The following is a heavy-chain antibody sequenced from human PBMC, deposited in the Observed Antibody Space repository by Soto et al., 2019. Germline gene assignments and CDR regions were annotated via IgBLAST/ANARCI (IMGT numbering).Heavy chain of an antibody. CDR1: GFSFSSFW. Sequence: GGSLRLSCAASGFSFSSFWMHWVRQAPGKGLVWVSRMYTDGSSTDYADSVKGRFTISRDNAKNTLYLQMNSLRDEETAVYYCVRWNTGYGNFDSWRQGTMVT. CDR2: MYTDGSST. CDR3: VRWNTGYGNFDS. D-gene: IGHD5-12*01. V-gene: IGHV3-74*01. J-gene: IGHJ4*02.